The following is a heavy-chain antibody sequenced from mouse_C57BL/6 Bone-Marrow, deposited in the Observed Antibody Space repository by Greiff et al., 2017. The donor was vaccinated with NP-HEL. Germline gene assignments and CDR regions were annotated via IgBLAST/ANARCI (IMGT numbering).Heavy chain of an antibody. V-gene: IGHV1-69*01. Sequence: VQLQQPGAELVMPGASVKLSCKASGYTFTSYWMHWVKQRPGQGLEWIGEIDPSDSYTNYNQKFKGKSTLTVDKSSSTAYMQLSSLTSEDSAVYYCARRIYYDYDGRGYYFDYWGQGTTLTVSS. CDR1: GYTFTSYW. CDR2: IDPSDSYT. CDR3: ARRIYYDYDGRGYYFDY. J-gene: IGHJ2*01. D-gene: IGHD2-4*01.